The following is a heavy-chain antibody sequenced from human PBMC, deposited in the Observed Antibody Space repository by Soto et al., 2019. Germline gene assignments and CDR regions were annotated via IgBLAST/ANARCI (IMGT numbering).Heavy chain of an antibody. J-gene: IGHJ6*04. V-gene: IGHV3-74*01. CDR1: GFTLSGRS. CDR3: ARGWFGPDV. D-gene: IGHD3-10*01. CDR2: IDNAGTDS. Sequence: EVQLVESGGGLVQPGGSLGLSCAASGFTLSGRSMHWVRQAPGKGPVWVSGIDNAGTDSTYADSVKGRFTSSRDNAKNMLYLQMNSLRVEDTAVYYCARGWFGPDVWGKGTTVTVSS.